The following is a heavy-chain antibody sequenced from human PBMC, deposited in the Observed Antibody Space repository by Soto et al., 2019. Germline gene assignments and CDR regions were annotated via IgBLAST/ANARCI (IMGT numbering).Heavy chain of an antibody. Sequence: GESLQISCKGSGYSFTSYWIACVRQMPGKGLEWIGIIYPGDSDTRYSPSFQGQVTISADKSINTAYLQWSRLKASDTAMYYCARHDSSGYCLDYWGKGTLDGDSS. CDR1: GYSFTSYW. J-gene: IGHJ4*02. CDR2: IYPGDSDT. D-gene: IGHD3-22*01. V-gene: IGHV5-51*01. CDR3: ARHDSSGYCLDY.